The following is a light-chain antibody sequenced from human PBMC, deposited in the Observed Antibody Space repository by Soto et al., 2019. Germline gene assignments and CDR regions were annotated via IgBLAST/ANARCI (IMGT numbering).Light chain of an antibody. J-gene: IGKJ3*01. CDR1: QTVSSNN. CDR3: QQYGSSPFT. V-gene: IGKV3-20*01. CDR2: GAS. Sequence: DIVLTQSPGTLSLSPGERATLSCRASQTVSSNNLAWYQQKRGQAPRLLIYGASSRADAIPDRFRGSGSVTDFTLIISSLAPEDFAVYYCQQYGSSPFTFGPGTAVDIK.